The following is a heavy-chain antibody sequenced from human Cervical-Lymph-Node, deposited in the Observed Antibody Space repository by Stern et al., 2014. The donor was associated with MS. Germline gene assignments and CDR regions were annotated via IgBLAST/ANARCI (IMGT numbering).Heavy chain of an antibody. V-gene: IGHV5-51*01. J-gene: IGHJ6*02. CDR1: GYRFASFW. CDR2: IDACASET. D-gene: IGHD2-15*01. Sequence: DVQLVESGAEVKKPGASLKISCKGSGYRFASFWIGWVRQMPGKGLEWMGIIDACASETRYSPSIEGQVPISVDKSISTAYLQWSSLKASDTTMYYCARHHSAGTDIYFYYGMDVWGQGTTVSVSS. CDR3: ARHHSAGTDIYFYYGMDV.